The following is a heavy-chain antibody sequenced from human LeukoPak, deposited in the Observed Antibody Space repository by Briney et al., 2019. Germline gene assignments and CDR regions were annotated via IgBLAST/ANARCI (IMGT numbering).Heavy chain of an antibody. D-gene: IGHD6-13*01. Sequence: ASVRVSCKASGYTFTSYYMHWVRQAPGQGLEWMGIINPSGGSTSYAQKFQGRVTMTRDTSTSTVYMELSSLRSEDTALYYCARGGIAAAGVDYWGQGTLVTVSS. CDR1: GYTFTSYY. V-gene: IGHV1-46*01. J-gene: IGHJ4*02. CDR2: INPSGGST. CDR3: ARGGIAAAGVDY.